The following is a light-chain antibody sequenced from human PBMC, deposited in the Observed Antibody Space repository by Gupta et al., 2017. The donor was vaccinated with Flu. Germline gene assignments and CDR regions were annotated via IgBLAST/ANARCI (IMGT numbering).Light chain of an antibody. Sequence: DIQLTPSPSFLSASVGDRVTITCRASQGISSYLAWYQQKPGKAPKLLIYAASTLQSGVPLRFSGSGSGTEFTLTISSLEPEDFATYDCQQLNSNRKWTFGQGTKVEIK. V-gene: IGKV1-9*01. J-gene: IGKJ1*01. CDR1: QGISSY. CDR2: AAS. CDR3: QQLNSNRKWT.